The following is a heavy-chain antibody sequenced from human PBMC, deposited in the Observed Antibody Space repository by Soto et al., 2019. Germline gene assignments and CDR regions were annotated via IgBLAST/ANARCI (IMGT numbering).Heavy chain of an antibody. CDR1: GYTFNGYY. D-gene: IGHD3-3*01. J-gene: IGHJ4*02. Sequence: QVQLVQSGAEVKKPGASVKVSCKASGYTFNGYYMHWVRQAPGQGLEWMGWINPNTGGRNYAQKFQGRVTMTRDTSISTAYMELSRLRSDDTAVYYCARGLAIFGVVISHYFDSWGQGTLVTVSS. CDR2: INPNTGGR. V-gene: IGHV1-2*02. CDR3: ARGLAIFGVVISHYFDS.